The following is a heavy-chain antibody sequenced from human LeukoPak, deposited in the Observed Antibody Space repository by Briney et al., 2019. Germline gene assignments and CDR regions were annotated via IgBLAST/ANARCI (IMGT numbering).Heavy chain of an antibody. CDR3: ARDIVGAGLGTDAFDI. D-gene: IGHD1-26*01. CDR2: IYTSGST. CDR1: GGSISSSSYY. Sequence: SETLSLTCTVSGGSISSSSYYWSWIRQPAGKGLEWIGRIYTSGSTNYNPSLKSRVTISVDTSKNQFSLKLSSVTAADTAVYYCARDIVGAGLGTDAFDIWGQGTMVTVSS. V-gene: IGHV4-61*02. J-gene: IGHJ3*02.